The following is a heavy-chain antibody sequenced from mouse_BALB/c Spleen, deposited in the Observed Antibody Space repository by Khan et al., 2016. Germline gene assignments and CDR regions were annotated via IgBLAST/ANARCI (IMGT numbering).Heavy chain of an antibody. V-gene: IGHV14-3*02. Sequence: VQLQQSGAELVKPGASVKLSCTASGFRIQDTYIHWVRQRPEQGLDWIGRIDPPNDNTKYDPKFQGKATITADTSSNTAYLQLNSLTYEDTAVYYCARMYYGDYWGQGTTLTVSS. CDR1: GFRIQDTY. J-gene: IGHJ2*01. CDR2: IDPPNDNT. D-gene: IGHD1-1*01. CDR3: ARMYYGDY.